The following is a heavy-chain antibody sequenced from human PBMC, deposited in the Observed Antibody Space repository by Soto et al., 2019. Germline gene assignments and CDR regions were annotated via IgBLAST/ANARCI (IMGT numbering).Heavy chain of an antibody. D-gene: IGHD3-16*01. CDR3: ADRPGDHGLLDWFDP. CDR1: GFSLSTSGVG. J-gene: IGHJ5*02. V-gene: IGHV2-5*02. CDR2: IYWDDDK. Sequence: QITLKESGPTLVKPTQTLTLTCTFSGFSLSTSGVGVGWIRQPPGKALEWLALIYWDDDKRYTPSLKSRLTITKGTSKNQVVLTMTNMDPGDTAAYYCADRPGDHGLLDWFDPWGQGTLVTVSS.